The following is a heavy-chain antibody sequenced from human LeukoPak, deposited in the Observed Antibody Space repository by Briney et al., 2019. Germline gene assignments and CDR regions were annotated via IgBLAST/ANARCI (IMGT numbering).Heavy chain of an antibody. CDR3: ARGSVTTDAFDI. J-gene: IGHJ3*02. CDR1: GYTFTGYY. Sequence: ASVKVSCKASGYTFTGYYMHWVRQAPGQGLEWMGWINPLSGSANYAERFQGRVTLTWDTSISTAYMELSRLKYDDMALYYCARGSVTTDAFDIWGQGTMVIVSS. V-gene: IGHV1-2*02. D-gene: IGHD4-17*01. CDR2: INPLSGSA.